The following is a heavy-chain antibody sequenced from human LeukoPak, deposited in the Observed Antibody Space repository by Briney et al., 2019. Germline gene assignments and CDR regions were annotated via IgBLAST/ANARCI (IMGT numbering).Heavy chain of an antibody. V-gene: IGHV1-2*04. J-gene: IGHJ3*02. CDR2: INPDSGGT. CDR3: ARGTLTSPRSAFDI. CDR1: GYTFTGYY. Sequence: ASVKVSCKASGYTFTGYYMSWVRQAPGQGLEWMGWINPDSGGTHYAQNFQGWVTMTRDTSISTAYMELSRLRSDDTAVYYCARGTLTSPRSAFDIWGQGTMVTVSS. D-gene: IGHD1-14*01.